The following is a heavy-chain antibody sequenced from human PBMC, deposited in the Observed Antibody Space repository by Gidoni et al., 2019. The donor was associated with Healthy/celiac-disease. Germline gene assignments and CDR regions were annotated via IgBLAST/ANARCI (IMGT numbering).Heavy chain of an antibody. J-gene: IGHJ4*02. V-gene: IGHV2-5*02. CDR2: IYWDDDK. CDR3: AHSIRTTHSYGYAGPAFDY. Sequence: QITLTESGPTLVKPTQTLTLTCTFSGFSLSPSGVGVGWIRQPPGKALEWLALIYWDDDKRYSPSLKSRLTITKDTSKNQVVLTMTNMDPVDTATYYCAHSIRTTHSYGYAGPAFDYWGQGTLVTVSS. CDR1: GFSLSPSGVG. D-gene: IGHD5-18*01.